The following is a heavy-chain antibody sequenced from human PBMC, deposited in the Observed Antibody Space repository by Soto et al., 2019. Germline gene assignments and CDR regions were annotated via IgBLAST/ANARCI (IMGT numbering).Heavy chain of an antibody. CDR2: IWYDGSNK. Sequence: GGSLRLSCAASGFTFSSYGMHWVRQAPGKGLEWVAVIWYDGSNKYYADSVKGRFTISRDNSKNTLYLQMNSLRAEDTAVYYCARAPRYCSSTRCYQFQHWGQGTLVTVSS. CDR1: GFTFSSYG. V-gene: IGHV3-33*01. J-gene: IGHJ1*01. D-gene: IGHD2-2*01. CDR3: ARAPRYCSSTRCYQFQH.